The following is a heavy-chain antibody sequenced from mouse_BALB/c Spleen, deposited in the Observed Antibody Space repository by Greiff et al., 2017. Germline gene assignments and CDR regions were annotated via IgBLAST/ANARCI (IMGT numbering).Heavy chain of an antibody. CDR2: RSYSGST. V-gene: IGHV3-2*02. Sequence: VQLQQSGPGLVKPSQSLSLTCTVTGYSITSDYAWNWIRQYPGNKLEWMGYRSYSGSTSYNPSLKSRISITRDTSKTQCFLQLNSVTTEDTAKYFCARFYGSELDCYIDVWGAGTTVTVSS. CDR1: GYSITSDYA. CDR3: ARFYGSELDCYIDV. D-gene: IGHD1-1*02. J-gene: IGHJ1*01.